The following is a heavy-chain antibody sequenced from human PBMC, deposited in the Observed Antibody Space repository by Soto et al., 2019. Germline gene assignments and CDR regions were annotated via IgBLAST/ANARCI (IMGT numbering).Heavy chain of an antibody. CDR2: IFSGGST. CDR3: AREERGYTYGFDY. J-gene: IGHJ4*02. D-gene: IGHD5-18*01. CDR1: GFTVSSNY. V-gene: IGHV3-53*01. Sequence: VQLVESGGGLIQPGGSLRLSCAASGFTVSSNYMSWVRQAPGKGLEWVSVIFSGGSTYYADSVKGRFTISRDNSKNTVYLQMNSLRGEDTAVYYCAREERGYTYGFDYWGQGTLVTVSS.